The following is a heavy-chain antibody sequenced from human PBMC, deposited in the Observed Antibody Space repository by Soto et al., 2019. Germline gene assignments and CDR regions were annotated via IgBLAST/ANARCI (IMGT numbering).Heavy chain of an antibody. CDR2: FYTDGSR. CDR1: GFSVSSNY. CDR3: TREDYYGSKMHGIDV. D-gene: IGHD3-22*01. V-gene: IGHV3-53*01. Sequence: PGGSLRLSCAASGFSVSSNYMSWVRQAPGKGLEWVSVFYTDGSRYYADSVKGRCTMSRDTSKNTLNLQMNSLRAEDTAVYYCTREDYYGSKMHGIDVWGQGTTVP. J-gene: IGHJ6*02.